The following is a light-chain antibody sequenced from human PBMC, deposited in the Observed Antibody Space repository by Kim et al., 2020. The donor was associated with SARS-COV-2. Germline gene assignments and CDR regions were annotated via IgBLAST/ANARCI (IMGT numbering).Light chain of an antibody. Sequence: ALVGDRVTLTCQATQVIRKFLNWYQQRPGKAPQLLIYDVSNLQTGVPSRFSGSGYGTEFTLTISSLQPEDFATYYCQQNDAFPITFGQGTRLEIK. CDR1: QVIRKF. CDR3: QQNDAFPIT. V-gene: IGKV1-33*01. CDR2: DVS. J-gene: IGKJ5*01.